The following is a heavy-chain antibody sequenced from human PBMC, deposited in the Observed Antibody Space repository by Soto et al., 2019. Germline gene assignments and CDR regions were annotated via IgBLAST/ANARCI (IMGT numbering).Heavy chain of an antibody. J-gene: IGHJ3*01. CDR2: FYFVADT. V-gene: IGHV4-39*01. D-gene: IGHD3-16*01. Sequence: QLQLQESGPGLVRPSETLSLTCHVSGDSVSINTYYWRWVRQSPGQGLEWVGSFYFVADTDYNPSLQSRVNKSLDTSKNQIALPRISVTAADTAVYYCASHTSAEVVGSFDVWVQGRLGTVSS. CDR3: ASHTSAEVVGSFDV. CDR1: GDSVSINTYY.